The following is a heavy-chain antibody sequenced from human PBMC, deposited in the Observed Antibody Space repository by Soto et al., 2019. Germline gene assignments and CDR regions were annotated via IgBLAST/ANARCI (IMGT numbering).Heavy chain of an antibody. CDR2: INTYNGNI. CDR1: GYTFTSYG. J-gene: IGHJ4*02. CDR3: ARERGGYKHFDY. V-gene: IGHV1-18*01. D-gene: IGHD1-26*01. Sequence: QVQLVQSGAEVKKPGASVRVSCEVSGYTFTSYGISWVRQAPGQGLEWMGWINTYNGNINYAQRLQGRVTMTTDTSTGTAYMELRSLRSDETALYYCARERGGYKHFDYWGQGTLVTVSS.